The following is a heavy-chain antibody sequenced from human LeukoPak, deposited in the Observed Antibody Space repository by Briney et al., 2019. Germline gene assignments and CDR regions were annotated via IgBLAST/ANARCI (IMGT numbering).Heavy chain of an antibody. CDR1: AYTFTSYY. J-gene: IGHJ4*02. CDR3: ARDQAFVVVVAATSYYFDY. V-gene: IGHV1-46*01. Sequence: ASVKVSCKASAYTFTSYYMHWVRQAPGQGLEWMGIINPSGGSTSYAQKFQGRVTMTRDTSTSTVYMELSSLRSEDTAVYYCARDQAFVVVVAATSYYFDYWGQGTLVTVSS. CDR2: INPSGGST. D-gene: IGHD2-15*01.